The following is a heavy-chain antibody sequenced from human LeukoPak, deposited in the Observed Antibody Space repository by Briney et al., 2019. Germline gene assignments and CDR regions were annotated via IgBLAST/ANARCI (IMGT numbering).Heavy chain of an antibody. Sequence: PGGSLRLSCAASGFTFSSFALSWVRQAPGKGLEWVSGVSYTRVATYYADSVKGRFTISRDNAKNSLYLQMNSLRAEDTAVYYCAREPTTVSPPGWGQGTLVTVSS. D-gene: IGHD4-11*01. CDR1: GFTFSSFA. V-gene: IGHV3-23*01. CDR3: AREPTTVSPPG. CDR2: VSYTRVAT. J-gene: IGHJ4*02.